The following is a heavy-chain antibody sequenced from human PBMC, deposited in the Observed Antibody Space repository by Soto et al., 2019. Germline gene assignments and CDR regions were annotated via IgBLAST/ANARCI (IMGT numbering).Heavy chain of an antibody. D-gene: IGHD5-18*01. CDR1: GGSVSSGSYY. J-gene: IGHJ4*02. V-gene: IGHV4-61*01. CDR2: IYYSGST. CDR3: AREGDTALLDY. Sequence: QVQLQESGPGLVKPSETLSLTYTVSGGSVSSGSYYWSWIRQPPGKGLEWIGYIYYSGSTNYNPSLKSRVTISVGTSKNQFSLKLSSVTAADTAVYYCAREGDTALLDYWGQGTLVTVSS.